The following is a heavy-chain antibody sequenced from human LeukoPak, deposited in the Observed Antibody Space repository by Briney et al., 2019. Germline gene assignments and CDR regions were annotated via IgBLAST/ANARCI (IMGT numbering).Heavy chain of an antibody. J-gene: IGHJ3*02. Sequence: SETLSLTCTVSGGSINTYYWSWLRQPPGKGLEWLGYIYYTGSTNYNPSLKSRVTISVDTSRNQFSLKLTSVTAADTVVYYCARGADAFDMWGQGTMVIVSS. CDR2: IYYTGST. CDR3: ARGADAFDM. CDR1: GGSINTYY. V-gene: IGHV4-59*01.